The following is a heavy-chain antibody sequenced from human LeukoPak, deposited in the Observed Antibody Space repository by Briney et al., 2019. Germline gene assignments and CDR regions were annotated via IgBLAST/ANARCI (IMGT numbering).Heavy chain of an antibody. CDR2: ISQSGNI. Sequence: SSETLSLTCTVSGDSISRGGYSWSWIRQPPGKGLEWIGYIYHIGYISQSGNIYQNPSLKSRVTISLDTSRNQFSLKLSSVTAADTAVYYCARSPLAFYDSSGYPRVWFDPWGQGTLVTVSS. D-gene: IGHD3-22*01. CDR3: ARSPLAFYDSSGYPRVWFDP. V-gene: IGHV4-30-2*01. CDR1: GDSISRGGYS. J-gene: IGHJ5*02.